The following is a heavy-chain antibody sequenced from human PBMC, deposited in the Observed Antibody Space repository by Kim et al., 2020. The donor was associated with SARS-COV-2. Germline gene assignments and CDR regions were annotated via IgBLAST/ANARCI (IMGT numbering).Heavy chain of an antibody. D-gene: IGHD6-13*01. CDR3: ASFEAAAGKDGYFDY. Sequence: QKFQGRVTITADESTSTAYMELSSLRSEDTAVYYCASFEAAAGKDGYFDYWGQGTLVTVSS. J-gene: IGHJ4*02. V-gene: IGHV1-69*01.